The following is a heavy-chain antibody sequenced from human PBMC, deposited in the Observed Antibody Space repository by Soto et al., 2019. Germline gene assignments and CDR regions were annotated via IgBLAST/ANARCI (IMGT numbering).Heavy chain of an antibody. J-gene: IGHJ6*02. D-gene: IGHD6-19*01. CDR2: ISSSSSYI. Sequence: GGSLRLSCAASGFTFSSYSMNWVRQAPGKGLEWVSSISSSSSYIYYADSVKGRFTNSRDNAKNSLYLQMNSLRAEDTTVYYCARDVAEIFFAKYYYSNYGRDVGAQGPRLP. V-gene: IGHV3-21*01. CDR3: ARDVAEIFFAKYYYSNYGRDV. CDR1: GFTFSSYS.